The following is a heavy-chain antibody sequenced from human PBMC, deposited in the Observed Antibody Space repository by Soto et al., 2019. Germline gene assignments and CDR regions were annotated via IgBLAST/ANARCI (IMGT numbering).Heavy chain of an antibody. CDR1: GGSISSGGYY. D-gene: IGHD2-2*02. V-gene: IGHV4-31*03. CDR3: ARTFCTSTSCYRYYYYYAMDV. CDR2: IYYSGSV. J-gene: IGHJ6*02. Sequence: QVQLQESGPGLVKPSQTLSLTCTVSGGSISSGGYYWSWIRQHPGKGLEWIGYIYYSGSVKYNPSLKSRVTISLDRSRNQFSLKMNSVTAADTAVYYCARTFCTSTSCYRYYYYYAMDVWGQGTTVTVSS.